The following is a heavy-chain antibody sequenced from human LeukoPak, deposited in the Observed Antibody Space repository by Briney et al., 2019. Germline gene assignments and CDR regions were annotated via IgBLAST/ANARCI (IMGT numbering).Heavy chain of an antibody. CDR3: ARGQKAGCSSTSCYYNY. D-gene: IGHD2-2*01. V-gene: IGHV1-8*03. CDR1: GGTFSSYA. CDR2: MNPNSGNT. J-gene: IGHJ4*02. Sequence: ASVKVSCKASGGTFSSYAISWVRQAPGQGLEWMGWMNPNSGNTGYAQKFQGRVTITRNTSISTAYMELSSLRSEDTAVYYCARGQKAGCSSTSCYYNYWGQGTLVTVSS.